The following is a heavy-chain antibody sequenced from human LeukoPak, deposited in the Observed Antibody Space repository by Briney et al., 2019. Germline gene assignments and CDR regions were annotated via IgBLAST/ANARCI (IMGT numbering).Heavy chain of an antibody. J-gene: IGHJ3*02. D-gene: IGHD6-6*01. CDR1: GFTVSSNY. CDR2: ISWNSGSI. V-gene: IGHV3-9*01. Sequence: GGSLRLSCAASGFTVSSNYMSWVRQAPGKGLEWVSGISWNSGSIGYADSVKGRFTISRDNAKNSLYLQMNSLRAEDTALYYCAKDIFEYSSSSDAFDIWGQGTMVTVSS. CDR3: AKDIFEYSSSSDAFDI.